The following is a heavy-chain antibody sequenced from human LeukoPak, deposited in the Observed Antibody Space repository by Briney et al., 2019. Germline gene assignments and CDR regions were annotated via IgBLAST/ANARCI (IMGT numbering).Heavy chain of an antibody. J-gene: IGHJ4*02. V-gene: IGHV3-7*01. CDR2: IKQDGSMK. CDR3: ARDESGGYYVY. D-gene: IGHD2-15*01. CDR1: GFTFSRHW. Sequence: GGSLRLSCEASGFTFSRHWMSWVRQAPGRGLEWVANIKQDGSMKQYADSVRGRFIISRDNAKSSVYLQLSSLKAEDSAVYFCARDESGGYYVYWGQGTLVTVSS.